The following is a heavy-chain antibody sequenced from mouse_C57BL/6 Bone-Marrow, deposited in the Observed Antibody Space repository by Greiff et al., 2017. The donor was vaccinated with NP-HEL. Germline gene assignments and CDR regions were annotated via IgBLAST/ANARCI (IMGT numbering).Heavy chain of an antibody. Sequence: EVMLVESGGGLVQPGGSLKLSCAASGFTFSDYYMYWVRQTPEKRLEWVAYISNGGGSTYYPDTVKGRFTISRDNAKNTLNLQMSRLKSEDTAMYYGARRVTGTGYAMDYWGQGTSVTVAS. J-gene: IGHJ4*01. CDR2: ISNGGGST. D-gene: IGHD4-1*01. CDR3: ARRVTGTGYAMDY. V-gene: IGHV5-12*01. CDR1: GFTFSDYY.